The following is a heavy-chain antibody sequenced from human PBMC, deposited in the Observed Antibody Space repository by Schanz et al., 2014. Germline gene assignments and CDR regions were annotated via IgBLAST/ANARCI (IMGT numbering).Heavy chain of an antibody. J-gene: IGHJ6*02. CDR3: ARFNSGSHSPPYYYYGMDV. Sequence: QVQLVQSGAEVKKPGASVKVSCKASGYTLTGFGVSWVRQAPGQGREWMGWISAYSGNSKYAQKLQGRVTMTTDTSTNTAYMELRSLTSDDTAVYYCARFNSGSHSPPYYYYGMDVWGLGTTVTVSS. CDR2: ISAYSGNS. D-gene: IGHD1-26*01. V-gene: IGHV1-18*01. CDR1: GYTLTGFG.